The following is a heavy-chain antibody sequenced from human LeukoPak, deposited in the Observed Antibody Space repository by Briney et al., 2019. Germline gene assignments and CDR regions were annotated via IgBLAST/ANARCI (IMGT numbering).Heavy chain of an antibody. V-gene: IGHV1-69*13. CDR1: GGTFSSYA. CDR2: IIPIFGTA. J-gene: IGHJ4*02. CDR3: ASSGNFDY. Sequence: SVKVSXKASGGTFSSYAISWVRQAHGQGLEWIGGIIPIFGTANYAQKFQGRVTITADESTSTAYMELSSLRSEDTAVYYCASSGNFDYWGQGTLVTVSS.